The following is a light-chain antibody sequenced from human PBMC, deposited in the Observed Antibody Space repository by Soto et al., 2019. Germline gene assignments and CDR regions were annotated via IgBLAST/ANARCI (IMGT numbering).Light chain of an antibody. V-gene: IGKV3D-15*01. Sequence: EILMTQSPATLSVSPGERATLSCRASQSVSSNLAWYQQKPGQAPRLLIYRTSNRATGIPDRFSGSESGTDFTLTISSLQPEDSASYYCQQYYNSVLPFGGGTKVDIK. CDR2: RTS. CDR1: QSVSSN. CDR3: QQYYNSVLP. J-gene: IGKJ4*01.